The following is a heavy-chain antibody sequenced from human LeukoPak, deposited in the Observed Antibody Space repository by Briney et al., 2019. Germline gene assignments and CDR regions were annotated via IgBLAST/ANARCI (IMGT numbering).Heavy chain of an antibody. Sequence: PGGSLRLSCAASEFTFSKIGMTWLRQAPGKGLEWVSTISASGQTTFYADSVRGRFIISRDNSRNTSYLQMNSLSSADTAVYYCARAPTRPTLIVFDLYFDYWGQGSLVTVSS. J-gene: IGHJ4*02. CDR1: EFTFSKIG. V-gene: IGHV3-23*01. CDR3: ARAPTRPTLIVFDLYFDY. CDR2: ISASGQTT. D-gene: IGHD3-22*01.